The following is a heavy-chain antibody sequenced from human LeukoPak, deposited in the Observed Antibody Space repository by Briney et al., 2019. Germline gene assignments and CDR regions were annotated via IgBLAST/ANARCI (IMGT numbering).Heavy chain of an antibody. CDR2: IHSDGSST. J-gene: IGHJ4*02. CDR1: GFTFSSYW. CDR3: AREGLGYSYGY. D-gene: IGHD5-18*01. Sequence: GGPLRLSCAASGFTFSSYWMHWVRQAPGKGLVWVSRIHSDGSSTYYADSVKGRFTIARDNARNTLYLQMNSLKADDTAIYYCAREGLGYSYGYWGQGTQVTVSS. V-gene: IGHV3-74*01.